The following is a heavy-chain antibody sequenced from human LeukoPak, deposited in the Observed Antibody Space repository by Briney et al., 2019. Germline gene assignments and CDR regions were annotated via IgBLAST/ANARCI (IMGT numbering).Heavy chain of an antibody. D-gene: IGHD6-13*01. CDR3: ASSGYSSSWYSDY. J-gene: IGHJ4*02. V-gene: IGHV4-34*01. Sequence: SETLSLTCAVYGGSFSGYYWSWIRQPPGKGLEWIGEINHSGSTNYNPSLKSRVTISVDTSKNQFSLKLSSVTAADTAVYYCASSGYSSSWYSDYWGQGTLATVSS. CDR2: INHSGST. CDR1: GGSFSGYY.